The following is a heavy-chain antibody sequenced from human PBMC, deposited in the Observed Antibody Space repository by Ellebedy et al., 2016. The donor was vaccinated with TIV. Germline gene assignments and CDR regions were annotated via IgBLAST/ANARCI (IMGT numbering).Heavy chain of an antibody. CDR1: GFTFSTSA. CDR3: ARDRDSYGHGDMDV. Sequence: GESLKISCAASGFTFSTSAMHWVRQAPGKGLEWVAVISYDGSNKYYADSVKGRFTISRDNSNNTVYLQMNSLRAEDTAVYYCARDRDSYGHGDMDVWGQGTTVTVSS. D-gene: IGHD5-18*01. J-gene: IGHJ6*02. V-gene: IGHV3-30*04. CDR2: ISYDGSNK.